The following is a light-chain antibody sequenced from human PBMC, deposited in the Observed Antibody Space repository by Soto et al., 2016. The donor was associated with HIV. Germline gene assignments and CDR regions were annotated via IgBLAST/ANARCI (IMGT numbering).Light chain of an antibody. J-gene: IGKJ4*01. CDR3: QQYDTLPLT. Sequence: DIQMTQSPPSLSASVGDRVTITCQASQDIANFLNWFQQKPGKAPKLLIYDASNLEAGVPSRFSGSGSGTHFTFTISSLQPEDIGTYYCQQYDTLPLTFGGGTKVEIK. CDR1: QDIANF. CDR2: DAS. V-gene: IGKV1-33*01.